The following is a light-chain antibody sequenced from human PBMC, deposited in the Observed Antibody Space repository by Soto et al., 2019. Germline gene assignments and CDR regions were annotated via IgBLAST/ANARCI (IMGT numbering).Light chain of an antibody. Sequence: DIVLTQSPVTLSLSPGDTATLSCRASQNIIRSFVAWYQQKPGQAPRLLIFGGGARAAGIPDRFRGRGSGTDFSLTISSLDPEDFAVYYCQQYGSSPSNFGQGTKVEL. J-gene: IGKJ2*01. CDR2: GGG. V-gene: IGKV3-20*01. CDR3: QQYGSSPSN. CDR1: QNIIRSF.